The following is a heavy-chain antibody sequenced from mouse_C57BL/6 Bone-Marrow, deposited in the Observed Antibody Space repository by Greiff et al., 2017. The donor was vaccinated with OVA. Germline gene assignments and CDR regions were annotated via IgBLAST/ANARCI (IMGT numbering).Heavy chain of an antibody. CDR2: IDPSDSYT. D-gene: IGHD2-5*01. CDR3: ARTYYSNSPAWFAY. Sequence: QVQLQQPGAELVRPGTSVKLSCKASGYTFTSYWMHWVKQRPGQGLEWIGVIDPSDSYTNYNQKFKGKATLTVDTSSSTAYMQLSILPSEYSAVYYCARTYYSNSPAWFAYWGQGTLVTVSA. CDR1: GYTFTSYW. V-gene: IGHV1-59*01. J-gene: IGHJ3*01.